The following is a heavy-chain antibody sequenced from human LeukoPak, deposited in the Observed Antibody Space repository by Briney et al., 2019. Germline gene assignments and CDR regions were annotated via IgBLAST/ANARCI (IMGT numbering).Heavy chain of an antibody. CDR3: ARDRGNPFGELFPPHGDV. Sequence: PGGSLRLSCAASGFTFGSYEMNWVRQAPGRGLEWVSYISSSGSTIYYADSVKGRFTISRDNAKNSLYLQMNSLRAEDTAVYYCARDRGNPFGELFPPHGDVWGKGTTVTISS. CDR2: ISSSGSTI. CDR1: GFTFGSYE. D-gene: IGHD3-10*01. V-gene: IGHV3-48*03. J-gene: IGHJ6*04.